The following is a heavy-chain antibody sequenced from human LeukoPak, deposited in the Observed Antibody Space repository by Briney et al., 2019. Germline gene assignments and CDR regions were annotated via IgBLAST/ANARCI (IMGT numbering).Heavy chain of an antibody. CDR1: GYTFSSDG. J-gene: IGHJ4*02. CDR2: ISSYYGNT. V-gene: IGHV1-18*01. CDR3: ARVQLERSGEPFDY. Sequence: ASVKVSCKASGYTFSSDGISWVRQAPGQGLEWMGGISSYYGNTKYAEKLQGRVTMTTDTSTSTAYMELRSLRSADTAVYYCARVQLERSGEPFDYWGQGTLVTVSS. D-gene: IGHD1-1*01.